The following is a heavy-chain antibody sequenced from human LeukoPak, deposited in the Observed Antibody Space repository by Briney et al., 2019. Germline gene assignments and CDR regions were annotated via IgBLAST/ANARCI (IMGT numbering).Heavy chain of an antibody. Sequence: GGSLRLSCAASGFSFSSYAMHWVRQVPGKVLEYVSAISSNGDSTYYANSVKGRFTIFRDNSKNTLYLQMGSLRAEDMAVYYCARGVDYGDLQYYYGMDVWGQGTTVTVSS. CDR1: GFSFSSYA. CDR2: ISSNGDST. D-gene: IGHD4-17*01. CDR3: ARGVDYGDLQYYYGMDV. V-gene: IGHV3-64*01. J-gene: IGHJ6*02.